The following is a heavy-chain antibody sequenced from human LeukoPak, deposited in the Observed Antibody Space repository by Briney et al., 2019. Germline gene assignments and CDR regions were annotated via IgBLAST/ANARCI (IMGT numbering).Heavy chain of an antibody. Sequence: PGRSLRHSYAPSGFTFSRYGMHWVRQAPGQGLAGVARIWQYGRYKYYADSAKGRVTISRENSKKTLYLQINSRKAEDTADNYFAKDQDTRKSGQDEYSQYGSQGTVVTVSS. V-gene: IGHV3-33*06. CDR3: AKDQDTRKSGQDEYSQY. CDR2: IWQYGRYK. D-gene: IGHD3-3*01. J-gene: IGHJ1*01. CDR1: GFTFSRYG.